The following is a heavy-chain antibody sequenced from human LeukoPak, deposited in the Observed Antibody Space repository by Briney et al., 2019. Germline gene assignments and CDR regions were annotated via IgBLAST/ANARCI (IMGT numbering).Heavy chain of an antibody. CDR3: ARDAFYQGYCSSTSCYGGYAFDI. CDR1: GYTFTSYG. Sequence: ASVKVSCKASGYTFTSYGISWVRQAPGQGLEWMGWISAYNGNTNYAQKLQGRVTMTTDTSTGTAYMELRSLRSDDTAVYYCARDAFYQGYCSSTSCYGGYAFDIWGQGTMVTVSS. J-gene: IGHJ3*02. CDR2: ISAYNGNT. V-gene: IGHV1-18*01. D-gene: IGHD2-2*01.